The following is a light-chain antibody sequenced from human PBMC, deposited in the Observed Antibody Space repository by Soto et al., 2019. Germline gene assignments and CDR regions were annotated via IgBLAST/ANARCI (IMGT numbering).Light chain of an antibody. CDR3: QQFDHLPRT. J-gene: IGKJ2*01. CDR2: DAS. V-gene: IGKV1-33*01. CDR1: QDIRNN. Sequence: DIQMTQSPSSLSTSVGDSVAITCQASQDIRNNLNWYQQKQGKAPKPLIYDASNLETGVPSRFSGSGSGTDFTRTIRSLQPEDVATYFCQQFDHLPRTFCQGTKLEIK.